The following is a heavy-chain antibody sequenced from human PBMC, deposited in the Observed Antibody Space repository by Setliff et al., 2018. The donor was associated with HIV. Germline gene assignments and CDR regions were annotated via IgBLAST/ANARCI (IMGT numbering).Heavy chain of an antibody. CDR1: DDSFSTNY. CDR2: IYASRST. V-gene: IGHV4-4*09. Sequence: PSETLSLTCNVSDDSFSTNYWSWVRQPPGKGLEWIGYIYASRSTNYNPSLNSRVTISIDTSKNQFYLRRRSVTAADTALYYCARIGRAIDRGGYSLRFDYWGQGTLVTVSS. J-gene: IGHJ4*02. D-gene: IGHD3-22*01. CDR3: ARIGRAIDRGGYSLRFDY.